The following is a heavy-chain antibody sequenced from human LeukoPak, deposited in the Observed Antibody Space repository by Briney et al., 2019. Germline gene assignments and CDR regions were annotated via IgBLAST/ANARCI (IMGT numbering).Heavy chain of an antibody. CDR1: GYRFSSSG. J-gene: IGHJ3*02. Sequence: ASVKVSCKASGYRFSSSGTTWVRQAPGQGPEWMGWISTVNGNSRYAQNFQGRVTLTTDTSTNTAHLELTSLRSDDTAIYYCARVRDSDNWWGAFDIWGQGTMVTVSS. D-gene: IGHD1-1*01. V-gene: IGHV1-18*01. CDR3: ARVRDSDNWWGAFDI. CDR2: ISTVNGNS.